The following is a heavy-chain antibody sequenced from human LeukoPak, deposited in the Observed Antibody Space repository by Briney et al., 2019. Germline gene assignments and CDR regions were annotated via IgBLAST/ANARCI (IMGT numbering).Heavy chain of an antibody. V-gene: IGHV3-21*01. CDR1: GFTFSSYC. J-gene: IGHJ6*02. CDR2: ISSSSSYI. D-gene: IGHD3-10*01. Sequence: PGGSLRLSCAASGFTFSSYCMNWVRQAPGKGLEWVSSISSSSSYIYYADSVKGRFTISRDNAKNPLYLQMNSLRAEDTAVYYCARDRQNTMVRGVIPGYYYYGMDVWGQGTTVTVSS. CDR3: ARDRQNTMVRGVIPGYYYYGMDV.